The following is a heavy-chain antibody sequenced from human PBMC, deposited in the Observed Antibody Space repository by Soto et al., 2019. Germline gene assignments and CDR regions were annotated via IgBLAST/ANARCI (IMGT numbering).Heavy chain of an antibody. Sequence: EVQPLESGGGLVQPGGSLRLSCAASGFTFSSHAISWVRKAPGKGLEWVSAISASGGSTYYTDSVKGRFTISRDKSKNPLYLKMNSLRAEDTAVYYCAKDGTVVDDYFDSWGQGTLVTVAA. J-gene: IGHJ4*02. CDR1: GFTFSSHA. D-gene: IGHD2-15*01. CDR2: ISASGGST. CDR3: AKDGTVVDDYFDS. V-gene: IGHV3-23*01.